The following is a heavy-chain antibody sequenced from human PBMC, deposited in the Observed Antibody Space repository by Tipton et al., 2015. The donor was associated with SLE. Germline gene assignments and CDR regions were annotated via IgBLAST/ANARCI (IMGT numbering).Heavy chain of an antibody. CDR3: ARVSGYDSGWYTWYFDL. CDR1: GGSISSGSYY. J-gene: IGHJ2*01. Sequence: TLSLTCTVSGGSISSGSYYWSWIRQPAGKGLEWIGRIYTSGSTNYNPSLKSRVTISVDTSKNQFSLKLSSVTAADTAVYYCARVSGYDSGWYTWYFDLWGRGTLITVSS. V-gene: IGHV4-61*02. D-gene: IGHD6-13*01. CDR2: IYTSGST.